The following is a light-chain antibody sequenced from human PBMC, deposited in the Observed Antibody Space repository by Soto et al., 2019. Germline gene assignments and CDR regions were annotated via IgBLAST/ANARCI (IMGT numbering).Light chain of an antibody. CDR1: QSGLYSSNNKNY. CDR3: QQLHGYPLT. V-gene: IGKV4-1*01. Sequence: DIFMPHSLNSLPVPLGERPPINSKSSQSGLYSSNNKNYLAWYQQKPGQPPKLLIYWASTRESRVPDRFSVSASGTELTLTISSLLSEVFGTYYCQQLHGYPLTFGIGTRLEIK. J-gene: IGKJ5*01. CDR2: WAS.